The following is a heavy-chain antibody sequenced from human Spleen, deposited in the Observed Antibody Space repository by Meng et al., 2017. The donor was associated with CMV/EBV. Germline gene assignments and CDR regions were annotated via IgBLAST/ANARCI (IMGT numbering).Heavy chain of an antibody. D-gene: IGHD3-3*01. Sequence: SETLSLTCTVSGGSISSYYWSWIRQPPGKGLEWIGYIYYSGSTNYNPSLKSRVTMSVDTSKNQFTLKLSSVTAADTAVYYCAGGGLEYYFDYWGQGTLVTVSS. J-gene: IGHJ4*02. CDR3: AGGGLEYYFDY. CDR1: GGSISSYY. CDR2: IYYSGST. V-gene: IGHV4-59*01.